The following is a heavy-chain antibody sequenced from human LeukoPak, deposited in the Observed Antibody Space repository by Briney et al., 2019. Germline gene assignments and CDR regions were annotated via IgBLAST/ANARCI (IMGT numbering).Heavy chain of an antibody. D-gene: IGHD3-22*01. Sequence: ASVKVSCKTSGYPFTSYYIHWVRQAPGQGLEWMGWIDPNSGNTGYAQKFQGRVTMTRNTSISTAYMELSSLRSEDTAVYYCARAFHPYDSSGYYLGYWGQGTLVTVSS. J-gene: IGHJ4*02. CDR2: IDPNSGNT. CDR1: GYPFTSYY. V-gene: IGHV1-8*02. CDR3: ARAFHPYDSSGYYLGY.